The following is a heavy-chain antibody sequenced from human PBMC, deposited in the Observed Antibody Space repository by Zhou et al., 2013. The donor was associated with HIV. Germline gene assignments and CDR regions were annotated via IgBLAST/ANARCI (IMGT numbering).Heavy chain of an antibody. CDR3: AREISDNSGFVHSFDP. Sequence: QVQLQESGPGLVKPSETLSLTCTVSGGSISSSGYFWGCIRQPPGKGLEWIGSIYYSGSTHYNPSLKNRVVISVDTDNKQISLKLYSVTAADTAVYYCAREISDNSGFVHSFDPWGQGTLVTVSS. CDR2: IYYSGST. D-gene: IGHD3-22*01. J-gene: IGHJ5*02. CDR1: GGSISSSGYF. V-gene: IGHV4-39*07.